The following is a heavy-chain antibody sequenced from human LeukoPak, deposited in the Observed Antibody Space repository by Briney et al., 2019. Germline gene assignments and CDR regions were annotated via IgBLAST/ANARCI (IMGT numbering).Heavy chain of an antibody. Sequence: TGGSLRLSCAASGFTFSSYSMNWVRQAPGKGLKWVSSISSSSSYIYYADSVKGRFTISRDNAKNSLYLQMNSLRAEDTAVYYCAREGGGDYGDYYLDYWGQGTLVTVSS. CDR2: ISSSSSYI. CDR1: GFTFSSYS. V-gene: IGHV3-21*01. J-gene: IGHJ4*02. D-gene: IGHD4-17*01. CDR3: AREGGGDYGDYYLDY.